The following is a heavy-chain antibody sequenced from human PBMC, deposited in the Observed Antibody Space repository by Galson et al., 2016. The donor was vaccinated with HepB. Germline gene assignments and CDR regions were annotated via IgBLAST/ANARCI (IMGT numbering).Heavy chain of an antibody. CDR2: IFSGGTT. V-gene: IGHV3-66*02. D-gene: IGHD5-24*01. J-gene: IGHJ4*02. CDR1: GFTVSSTY. Sequence: SLRLSCAASGFTVSSTYMAWVRQAPGKGLESVAVIFSGGTTFYADSLLGRFTISRDSSKNTLFLQMNSLRADDTAVYYCARDSGYNEHGGFDYWGQGALVTVSS. CDR3: ARDSGYNEHGGFDY.